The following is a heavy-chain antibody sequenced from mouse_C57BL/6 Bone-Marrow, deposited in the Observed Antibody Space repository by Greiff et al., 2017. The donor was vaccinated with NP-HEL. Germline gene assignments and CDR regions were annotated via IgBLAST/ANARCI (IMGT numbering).Heavy chain of an antibody. J-gene: IGHJ1*03. CDR3: ARGGYFYWYFDV. CDR1: GYTFTTYP. D-gene: IGHD2-3*01. Sequence: QVQLKESGAELVKPGASVKMSCKASGYTFTTYPIEWMKQNHGKSLEWIGNFHPYNDDTKYNEKFKGKATLTVEKSSSTVYLELSRLTSDDSAVYYCARGGYFYWYFDVWGTGTTVTVSS. CDR2: FHPYNDDT. V-gene: IGHV1-47*01.